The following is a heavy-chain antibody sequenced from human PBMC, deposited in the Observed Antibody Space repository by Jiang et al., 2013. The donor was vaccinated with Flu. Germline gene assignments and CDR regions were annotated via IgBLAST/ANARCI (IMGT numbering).Heavy chain of an antibody. CDR2: INHSGGT. CDR1: GGSFSEYY. J-gene: IGHJ5*02. V-gene: IGHV4-34*01. Sequence: ETLSLNCAVSGGSFSEYYWSWIRQPPGKGLEWIGEINHSGGTNYNPSLKSRVTISVDTSKNQFSLKLSSVTAADTAVYYCARAGESSRRNRFDPWGQGTLVTVSS. D-gene: IGHD6-13*01. CDR3: ARAGESSRRNRFDP.